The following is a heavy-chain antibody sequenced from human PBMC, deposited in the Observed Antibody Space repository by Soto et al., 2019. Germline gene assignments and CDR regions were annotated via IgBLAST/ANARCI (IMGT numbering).Heavy chain of an antibody. Sequence: SETLSLTCTVSGGSIGSGGDYWGWIRQHPGKGLEWIGYIYYSGSTYYNPSLKSRVTISVDTSKNQFSLKLSSVTAADTAVYYCARERKYYDFWSGYPDYWGQGTLVTVSS. CDR2: IYYSGST. V-gene: IGHV4-31*03. D-gene: IGHD3-3*01. J-gene: IGHJ4*02. CDR3: ARERKYYDFWSGYPDY. CDR1: GGSIGSGGDY.